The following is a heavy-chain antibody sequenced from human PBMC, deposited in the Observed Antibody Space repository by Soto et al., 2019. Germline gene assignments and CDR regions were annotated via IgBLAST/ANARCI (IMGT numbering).Heavy chain of an antibody. CDR3: ARIYHDILTSIVWDF. CDR2: IFSNDEK. Sequence: QVTLKESGPVLVKPTEPLTLTCTVSGFSLSNVRMGVSWIRQPPGKALEWLAHIFSNDEKSYRTSLKSGLTLSKYTSKSQVALTMTNMDPLDAGTYYCARIYHDILTSIVWDFWGQGTLVTVSS. J-gene: IGHJ4*02. CDR1: GFSLSNVRMG. V-gene: IGHV2-26*01. D-gene: IGHD3-9*01.